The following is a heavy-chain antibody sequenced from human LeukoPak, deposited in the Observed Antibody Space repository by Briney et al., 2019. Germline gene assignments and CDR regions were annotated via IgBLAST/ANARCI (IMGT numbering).Heavy chain of an antibody. D-gene: IGHD6-13*01. Sequence: GGSLRLSCAASGFTFSSYEMNWVRQAPGKGLEWVSYISSSSSTIYYADSVKGRFTISRDNSKNTLYLQMNSLRAEDTAVYYCARGPRRIAAAGRSYFDYWGQGTLVTVSS. CDR3: ARGPRRIAAAGRSYFDY. J-gene: IGHJ4*02. CDR1: GFTFSSYE. V-gene: IGHV3-48*01. CDR2: ISSSSSTI.